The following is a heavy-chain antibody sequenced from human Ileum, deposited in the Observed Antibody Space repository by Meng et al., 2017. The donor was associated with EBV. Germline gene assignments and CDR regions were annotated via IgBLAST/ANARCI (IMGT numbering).Heavy chain of an antibody. D-gene: IGHD3-22*01. V-gene: IGHV4-4*02. CDR2: TSHSGST. CDR3: ASSDYYRSDY. CDR1: GGSISRRYW. Sequence: VPRPETGPGLVTASDTLSLTCSGSGGSISRRYWWSWVRQPPGKGLEWIGETSHSGSTNCSPSLKSRVTISLAKSKNQLSLKLNSVTAADTAVYYCASSDYYRSDYWGQGTLVTVSS. J-gene: IGHJ4*02.